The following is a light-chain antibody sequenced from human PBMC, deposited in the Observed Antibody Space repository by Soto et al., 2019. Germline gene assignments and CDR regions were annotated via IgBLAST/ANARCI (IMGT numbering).Light chain of an antibody. CDR2: SDN. V-gene: IGLV1-44*01. J-gene: IGLJ1*01. CDR3: AAWDHSLNGFV. CDR1: TPNIGKNT. Sequence: QSVLTQPPSASGTPGQRVPISCSGSTPNIGKNTVNWYQQLPGTAPKLLIYSDNQQPSGVPDRFSGSKSGTSASLAISGLQSEDEADYYCAAWDHSLNGFVFGTGTKVTGL.